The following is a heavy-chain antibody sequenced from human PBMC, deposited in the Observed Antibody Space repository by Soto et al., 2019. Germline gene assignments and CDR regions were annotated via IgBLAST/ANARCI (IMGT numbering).Heavy chain of an antibody. V-gene: IGHV3-74*01. Sequence: GGSLRLSCAASGFIFSSYWMHWVRQAPGKGLVWVSRINSDGSSTSYADSVKGRFTISRDNAKNTLYLQMNSLRAEDTAVYYCAAPWGSGYDLFDYWGQGTLVTVSS. CDR1: GFIFSSYW. J-gene: IGHJ4*02. CDR2: INSDGSST. CDR3: AAPWGSGYDLFDY. D-gene: IGHD5-12*01.